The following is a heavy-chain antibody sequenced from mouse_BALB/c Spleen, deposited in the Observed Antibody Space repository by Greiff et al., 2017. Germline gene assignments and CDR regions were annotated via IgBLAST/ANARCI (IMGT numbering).Heavy chain of an antibody. CDR2: INPSNGRT. CDR3: ARDWDWWYFDV. J-gene: IGHJ1*01. Sequence: QVQLQQPGAELVKPGASVKLSCKASGYTFTSYWMHWVKQRPGQGLEWIGEINPSNGRTNYNEKFKSKATLTVDKSSSTAYMQLSSLTSEDSAVYYSARDWDWWYFDVWGAGTTVTVSS. CDR1: GYTFTSYW. V-gene: IGHV1S81*02. D-gene: IGHD4-1*01.